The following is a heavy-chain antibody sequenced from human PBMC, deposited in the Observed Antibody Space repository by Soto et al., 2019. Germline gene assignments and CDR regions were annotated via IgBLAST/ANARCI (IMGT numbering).Heavy chain of an antibody. CDR1: GYTFTSYG. D-gene: IGHD3-3*01. Sequence: ASVKVSCKASGYTFTSYGISWVRQAPGQGLEWMGWISAYNGNTNYAQKLQGRVTMTTDTSTSTAYMELRSLRSDDTAVYYCARVRITIFGVVIAQPSSGMDVWGQGTTVTVSS. V-gene: IGHV1-18*04. J-gene: IGHJ6*02. CDR3: ARVRITIFGVVIAQPSSGMDV. CDR2: ISAYNGNT.